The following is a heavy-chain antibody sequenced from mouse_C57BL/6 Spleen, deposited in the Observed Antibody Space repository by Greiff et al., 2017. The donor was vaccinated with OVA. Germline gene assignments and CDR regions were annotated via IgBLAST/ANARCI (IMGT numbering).Heavy chain of an antibody. CDR1: GYTFTSYW. V-gene: IGHV1-61*01. Sequence: QVKLQQPGAELVRPGSSVKLSCKASGYTFTSYWMDWVKQRPGQGLEWIGNIYSSDSETHSNQKVTDKATLTVDKSSSTAYMQLSSLTSEDSAVYYCANGYDGYWYFDVWGTGTTVTVSS. CDR3: ANGYDGYWYFDV. CDR2: IYSSDSET. D-gene: IGHD2-2*01. J-gene: IGHJ1*03.